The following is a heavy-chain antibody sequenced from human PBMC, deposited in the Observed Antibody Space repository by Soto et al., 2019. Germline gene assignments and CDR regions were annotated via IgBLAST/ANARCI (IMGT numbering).Heavy chain of an antibody. CDR1: GGSISSGGYS. Sequence: QLQLQESGSGLVKPSQTRSLTGAVSGGSISSGGYSWSWIRLPPGKGLEWIGYIYHRGSTYYNPSLKGRVPISVERAKNQFSLKLSSVTAADTAVYYCARGPNWFDPWGQGTLVTVSS. V-gene: IGHV4-30-2*01. CDR2: IYHRGST. CDR3: ARGPNWFDP. J-gene: IGHJ5*02.